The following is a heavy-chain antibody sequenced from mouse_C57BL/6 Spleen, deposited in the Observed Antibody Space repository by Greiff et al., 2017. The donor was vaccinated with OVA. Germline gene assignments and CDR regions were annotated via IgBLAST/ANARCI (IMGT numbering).Heavy chain of an antibody. D-gene: IGHD3-2*02. CDR3: ARERSSGPYYFDY. J-gene: IGHJ2*01. Sequence: VQGVEYGAELVRPGASVKLSCKASGYTFTDYYINWVKQRPGQGLEWIARIYPGSGNTYYNEKFKGKATLTAEKSSSTAYMQLSSLTSEDSAVYFCARERSSGPYYFDYWGQGTTLTVSS. V-gene: IGHV1-76*01. CDR2: IYPGSGNT. CDR1: GYTFTDYY.